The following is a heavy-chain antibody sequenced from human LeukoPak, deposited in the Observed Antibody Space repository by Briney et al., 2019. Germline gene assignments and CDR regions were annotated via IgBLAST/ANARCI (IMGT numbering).Heavy chain of an antibody. V-gene: IGHV4-30-2*01. CDR1: GGSISSGGYS. J-gene: IGHJ3*02. Sequence: SETLSLTCAVAGGSISSGGYSWSWIRQPPGKGLEWIGFIYHSGNIYYNPSLRGRVTISEDRSKNQFSLNLSSVTAADTAVYYCARAFTDAFDIWGQGTMVTVSS. CDR2: IYHSGNI. CDR3: ARAFTDAFDI.